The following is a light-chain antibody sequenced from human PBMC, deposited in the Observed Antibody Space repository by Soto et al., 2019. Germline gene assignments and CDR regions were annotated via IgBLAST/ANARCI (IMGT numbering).Light chain of an antibody. Sequence: EIVLTPSPGTLALSPWERATLSASAGQTVSYYLAWYQHKPGQAPRLLLYDASSRATGVPDGFSASGSGTDFALNISRLEPEDFAVYYCQHCQPYGDSPPLTFGGGTKVDIK. V-gene: IGKV3-20*01. CDR2: DAS. CDR1: QTVSYY. J-gene: IGKJ4*01. CDR3: QHCQPYGDSPPLT.